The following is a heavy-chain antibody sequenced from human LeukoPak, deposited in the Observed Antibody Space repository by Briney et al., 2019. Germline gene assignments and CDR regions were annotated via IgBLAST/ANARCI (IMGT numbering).Heavy chain of an antibody. D-gene: IGHD6-19*01. CDR2: IYYSGST. J-gene: IGHJ3*02. CDR3: ARDSRYSSGSYAFDI. CDR1: GGSISSYY. V-gene: IGHV4-59*01. Sequence: SETLSLTCTVSGGSISSYYWSWIRQPPGKGLEWIGYIYYSGSTNYNPSLKSRVTISVDTSKNQFSLKLSSVTAADTAVYYCARDSRYSSGSYAFDIWGQGTMVTASS.